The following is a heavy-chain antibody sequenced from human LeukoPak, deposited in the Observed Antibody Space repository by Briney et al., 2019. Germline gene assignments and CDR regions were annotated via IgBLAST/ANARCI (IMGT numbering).Heavy chain of an antibody. V-gene: IGHV3-20*04. CDR3: AKAPVTSCRGAFCYPFDY. D-gene: IGHD2-15*01. CDR1: GFTFDDYG. J-gene: IGHJ4*02. Sequence: GGSLRLSCAASGFTFDDYGMSWVRQAPGKGLEWVSGINWNGGSTGYADSVKGRFTISRDNAKNSLYLQMNSLRAEDAAVYYCAKAPVTSCRGAFCYPFDYWGQGTLVTVSS. CDR2: INWNGGST.